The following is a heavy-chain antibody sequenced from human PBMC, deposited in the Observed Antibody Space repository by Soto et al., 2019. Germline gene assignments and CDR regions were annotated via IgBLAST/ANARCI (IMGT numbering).Heavy chain of an antibody. D-gene: IGHD1-7*01. CDR3: ARDSTDWNYFLGPTHKYYYYGMDV. CDR1: GGSISSYY. J-gene: IGHJ6*02. V-gene: IGHV4-59*01. Sequence: SETLSLTCTVSGGSISSYYWSWIRQPPGKGLEWIGYIYYSGSTNYNPSLKSRVTISVDTPKNQFSLKLSSVTAADTAVYYCARDSTDWNYFLGPTHKYYYYGMDVWGQGTTVTVSS. CDR2: IYYSGST.